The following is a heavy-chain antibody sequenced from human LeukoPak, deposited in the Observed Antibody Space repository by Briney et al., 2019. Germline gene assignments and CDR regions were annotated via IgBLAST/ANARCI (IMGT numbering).Heavy chain of an antibody. V-gene: IGHV1-46*01. J-gene: IGHJ5*02. Sequence: GASVKVSCKASGYTFTGYHIHWVRQAPGQGLEWMGIINPRGGSPTYAQKFQGRVTMTRDTSTNTFYMELRTLRFEDTANYYCATTSAGHGWLDPWGQGTLVTVSS. D-gene: IGHD6-13*01. CDR3: ATTSAGHGWLDP. CDR1: GYTFTGYH. CDR2: INPRGGSP.